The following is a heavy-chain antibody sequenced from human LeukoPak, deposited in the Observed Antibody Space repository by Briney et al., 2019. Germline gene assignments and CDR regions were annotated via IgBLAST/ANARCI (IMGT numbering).Heavy chain of an antibody. Sequence: GGSLRLSCAASGFTFSSYSMNWVRQAPGKGLEWVSSISSSSSYIYYADSVKGRFTIPRDNAKNSLYVQMNSLRAEDTAVYYCARSIPGYSSSWTLDYWGQGTLVTVSS. D-gene: IGHD6-13*01. CDR2: ISSSSSYI. J-gene: IGHJ4*02. CDR1: GFTFSSYS. V-gene: IGHV3-21*01. CDR3: ARSIPGYSSSWTLDY.